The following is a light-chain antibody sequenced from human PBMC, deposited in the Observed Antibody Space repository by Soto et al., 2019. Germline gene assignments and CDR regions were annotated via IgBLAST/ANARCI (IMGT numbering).Light chain of an antibody. CDR1: QSVSSY. CDR3: QQRSNWVLT. V-gene: IGKV3-11*01. J-gene: IGKJ4*01. CDR2: DAS. Sequence: EIVLTQSPATLSLSPGERATLSCRASQSVSSYLAWYQQKPGQAPRLLIYDASNRAPGIPARFSGSGSGTDFTLTISSLEPEDFAVYYCQQRSNWVLTFGGGTKVEIK.